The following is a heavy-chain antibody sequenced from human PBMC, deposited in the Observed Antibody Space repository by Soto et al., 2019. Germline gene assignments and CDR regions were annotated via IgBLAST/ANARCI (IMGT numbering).Heavy chain of an antibody. D-gene: IGHD6-13*01. CDR2: INTIFGIT. Sequence: QVQLVQSGAEVKKPGSSVKVSCRASGGTFNNYVVTWVRQAPGQGLEWVGWINTIFGITNYAQNLEGRVTSTADESPTRVHRERTRLTSDDTAGYFCARGGQCNSSNHWGQGTLVTVSS. J-gene: IGHJ1*01. CDR3: ARGGQCNSSNH. CDR1: GGTFNNYV. V-gene: IGHV1-69*01.